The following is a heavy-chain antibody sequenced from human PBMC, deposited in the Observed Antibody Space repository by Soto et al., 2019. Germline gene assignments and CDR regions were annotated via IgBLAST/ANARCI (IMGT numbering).Heavy chain of an antibody. V-gene: IGHV4-39*01. CDR3: ARQTKDAIDI. CDR2: IYYSGRT. Sequence: QLQLQESGPGLVKPSETLSLTCTVSGGSISSSSYYWGWIRQPPGKGLEWLGSIYYSGRTYYNPSLTSAVTIYVDTSKNKFSLKLSSVTAADTAVYYCARQTKDAIDIWGQGTMVTVSS. J-gene: IGHJ3*02. CDR1: GGSISSSSYY.